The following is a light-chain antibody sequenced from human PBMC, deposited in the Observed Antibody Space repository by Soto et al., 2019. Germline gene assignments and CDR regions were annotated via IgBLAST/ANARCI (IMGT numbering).Light chain of an antibody. V-gene: IGKV1-5*03. Sequence: DIQMTQSPSTLSASVGDRVTITCRASESINNWLAWYQQEQGKAPKLLIYKAAKLESGVPSRFSGSGSGTEFTLTIGSLQPDDFATYYCHQYITYPKTFGKGTKVEIK. CDR2: KAA. CDR1: ESINNW. J-gene: IGKJ1*01. CDR3: HQYITYPKT.